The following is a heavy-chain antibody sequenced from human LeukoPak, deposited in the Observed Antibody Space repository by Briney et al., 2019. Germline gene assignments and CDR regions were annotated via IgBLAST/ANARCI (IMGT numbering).Heavy chain of an antibody. D-gene: IGHD1-26*01. CDR2: IKEDGNEK. J-gene: IGHJ4*02. Sequence: PGGSLRLSCVASVDSGLTRWMSWVRQAPGKGLEWVATIKEDGNEKRYADSVKGRFTISRGNGKSSLYLQMSSLRVEDTAVYYCASAAGWEFAYWGQGTLVTVSS. CDR1: VDSGLTRW. CDR3: ASAAGWEFAY. V-gene: IGHV3-7*01.